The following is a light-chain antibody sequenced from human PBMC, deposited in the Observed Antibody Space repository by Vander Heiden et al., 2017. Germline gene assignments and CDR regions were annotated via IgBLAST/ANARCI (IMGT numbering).Light chain of an antibody. CDR2: DKN. V-gene: IGLV3-19*01. CDR1: SIRSYC. CDR3: HSRDRVSNYVV. Sequence: SSGLTHVPSVALVLGQTVTITCQGNSIRSYCPSWYQQKPGQAPVLVLYDKNDRPSGIPDRFSGSSSGNTATLTITGAQAEDEAVYYCHSRDRVSNYVVFGGGTKLTVL. J-gene: IGLJ3*02.